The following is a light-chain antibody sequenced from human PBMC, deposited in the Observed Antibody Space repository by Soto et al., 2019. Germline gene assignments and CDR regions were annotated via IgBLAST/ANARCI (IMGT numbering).Light chain of an antibody. CDR2: GAS. V-gene: IGKV3-20*01. CDR3: QQYGSSRWT. J-gene: IGKJ1*01. CDR1: QGVSSRY. Sequence: IVLTQSPGNLSFAPGERATRSCRASQGVSSRYLAWYQQKPGQAPRLLIYGASSRATGIPDRFSGRGSGTDFTLTISRLESEDFAIYYCQQYGSSRWTFGQGTKVEIK.